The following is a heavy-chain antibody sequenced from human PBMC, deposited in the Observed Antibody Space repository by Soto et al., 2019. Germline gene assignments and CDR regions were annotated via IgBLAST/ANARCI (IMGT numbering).Heavy chain of an antibody. CDR3: AHSPVLYYYDSSGYSKTYYYGMDV. Sequence: ASVKVSCKASGYTFTSYGISWVRQAPGQGLEWMGWISAYNGNTNYAQKLQGRVTMTTDTSTSTAYMELRSLRSDDTAVYYCAHSPVLYYYDSSGYSKTYYYGMDVWGQGTTVTVSS. CDR2: ISAYNGNT. CDR1: GYTFTSYG. V-gene: IGHV1-18*01. J-gene: IGHJ6*02. D-gene: IGHD3-22*01.